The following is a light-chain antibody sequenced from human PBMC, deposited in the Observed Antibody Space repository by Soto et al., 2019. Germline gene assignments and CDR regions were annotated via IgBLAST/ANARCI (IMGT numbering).Light chain of an antibody. Sequence: EIVLTQSPATLSLSPGERATLSCRASQSFSSYLAWYQQKPGQAPRLLIYDASNRATGIPARFSGSGSGTDFTLTISSLEPEDFAVYYCQQRSNWLTFGGGTKV. CDR3: QQRSNWLT. V-gene: IGKV3-11*01. CDR2: DAS. J-gene: IGKJ4*01. CDR1: QSFSSY.